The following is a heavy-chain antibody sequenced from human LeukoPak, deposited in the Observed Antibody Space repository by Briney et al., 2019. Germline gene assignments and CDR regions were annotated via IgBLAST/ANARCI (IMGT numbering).Heavy chain of an antibody. CDR3: ASHRYYYDSSGYSTFDY. J-gene: IGHJ4*02. CDR2: IYHSGST. V-gene: IGHV4-38-2*02. CDR1: GYSISSGCY. Sequence: SETLSLTCTVSGYSISSGCYWGWIRQPPGKGLEWIGSIYHSGSTYYNPSLKSRVTISVDTSKNQFSLKLSSVTAADTAVYYCASHRYYYDSSGYSTFDYWAREPWSPSPQ. D-gene: IGHD3-22*01.